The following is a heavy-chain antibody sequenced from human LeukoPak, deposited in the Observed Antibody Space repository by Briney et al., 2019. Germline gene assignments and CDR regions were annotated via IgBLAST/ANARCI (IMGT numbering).Heavy chain of an antibody. CDR2: ISGSGDNT. J-gene: IGHJ4*02. CDR1: GFTFSSYA. V-gene: IGHV3-23*01. D-gene: IGHD3-22*01. CDR3: AKGGYYDSSGSFYFDY. Sequence: PGGSLRLSCAASGFTFSSYAMSWVRQAPGKGLEWVSGISGSGDNTYYADSVKGRFTISRDNSKNTLYVQVNSLETEDTAAYYCAKGGYYDSSGSFYFDYWGQGTLVTVSS.